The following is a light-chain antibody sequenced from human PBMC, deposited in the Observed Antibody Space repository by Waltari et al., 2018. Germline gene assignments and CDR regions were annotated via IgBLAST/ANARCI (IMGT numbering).Light chain of an antibody. CDR1: SSDVGSYNL. Sequence: QSALTQPASVSGSPEQSITISCTGTSSDVGSYNLVSWYQQHPGKAPNIMISDVNARPSGVSIRFSGSKSGDTASLTISGLQAEDEADYYCCSYAGSNTVLVGGGTKLTVL. J-gene: IGLJ2*01. CDR3: CSYAGSNTVL. CDR2: DVN. V-gene: IGLV2-23*02.